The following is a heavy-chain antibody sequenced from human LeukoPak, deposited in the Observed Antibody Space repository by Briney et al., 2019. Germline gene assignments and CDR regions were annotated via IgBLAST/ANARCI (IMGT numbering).Heavy chain of an antibody. CDR2: VNHSGST. J-gene: IGHJ4*02. CDR3: ARTLSGPAVAGYFDY. Sequence: EPSETLSLTCAVYGGSFSGYSWTWIRQPPGKGREWIGEVNHSGSTNYNPSLKSRVTISVDTSKNQFSLKLSSVTAADTAVYYCARTLSGPAVAGYFDYWGQGTLVTVSS. CDR1: GGSFSGYS. V-gene: IGHV4-34*01. D-gene: IGHD6-19*01.